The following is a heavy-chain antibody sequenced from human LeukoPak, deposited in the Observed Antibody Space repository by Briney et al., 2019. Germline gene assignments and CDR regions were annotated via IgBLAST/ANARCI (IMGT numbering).Heavy chain of an antibody. CDR3: VKDAQTVYGSGSYYAGYFDY. Sequence: GGSLRLSCSASGFTFSSYAMHWVRQAPGKGLEYVSAISSNGGSTYYADSVKGRFTISRDNSKNTLYLQMSSLRAEDTAVYYCVKDAQTVYGSGSYYAGYFDYWGQGTLVTVSP. CDR1: GFTFSSYA. J-gene: IGHJ4*02. CDR2: ISSNGGST. D-gene: IGHD3-10*01. V-gene: IGHV3-64D*06.